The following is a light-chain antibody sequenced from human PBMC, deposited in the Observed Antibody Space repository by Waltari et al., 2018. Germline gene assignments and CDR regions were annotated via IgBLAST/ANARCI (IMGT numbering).Light chain of an antibody. CDR3: QQCSTLPFT. J-gene: IGKJ4*01. V-gene: IGKV1-33*01. Sequence: DVQMTQSPSSLSASGGDRITITCQATRDIDTYLNWYQHKPGKAPKLLIYDADTLQRGVPSRFSGSGSGTHFSFTINNLQPDDFATYYCQQCSTLPFTFGGGT. CDR2: DAD. CDR1: RDIDTY.